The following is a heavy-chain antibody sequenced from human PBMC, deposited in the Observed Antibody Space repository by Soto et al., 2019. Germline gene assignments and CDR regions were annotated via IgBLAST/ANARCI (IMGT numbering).Heavy chain of an antibody. D-gene: IGHD3-3*01. CDR2: IGIGSSTK. CDR1: GFTFRNYG. Sequence: GGSLRLSCAASGFTFRNYGMNWVRQAPGKGLEWVSYIGIGSSTKYYADSVKGRFTISRDNSKNTLYLQMNSLRAEDTAVYYCAKGQAPHYDFWSGYYNSPDAFDISGQGTMVTVSS. J-gene: IGHJ3*02. V-gene: IGHV3-48*01. CDR3: AKGQAPHYDFWSGYYNSPDAFDI.